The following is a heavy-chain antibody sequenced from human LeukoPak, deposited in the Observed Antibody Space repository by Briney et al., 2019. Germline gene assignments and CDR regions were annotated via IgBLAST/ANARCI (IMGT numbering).Heavy chain of an antibody. CDR3: AKEYTGTFSPFPSYFDN. CDR2: IRYDGSNK. D-gene: IGHD1-26*01. J-gene: IGHJ4*02. V-gene: IGHV3-30*02. CDR1: GFTFSSYG. Sequence: GGSLRLSCAASGFTFSSYGMHWVRQAPGKGLERVAFIRYDGSNKYYADSVKGRFTISRDNSKNTLYLQMNSLRAEDTAVYYCAKEYTGTFSPFPSYFDNWGQGTLVTVSS.